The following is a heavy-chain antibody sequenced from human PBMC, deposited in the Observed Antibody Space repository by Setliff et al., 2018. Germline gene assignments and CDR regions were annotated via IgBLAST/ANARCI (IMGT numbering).Heavy chain of an antibody. CDR2: IRSKAYGGKT. CDR1: GFTFGDYA. D-gene: IGHD2-15*01. J-gene: IGHJ4*02. V-gene: IGHV3-49*04. CDR3: ASEQAGRKTPVLYFDS. Sequence: GGSLRLSCTASGFTFGDYAMSWVRQAPGKGLEWVGFIRSKAYGGKTGYRDSVKGRFTIYRDNAKNSLYLQMNSLRDEDTAVYYCASEQAGRKTPVLYFDSWGQGVQVTVSS.